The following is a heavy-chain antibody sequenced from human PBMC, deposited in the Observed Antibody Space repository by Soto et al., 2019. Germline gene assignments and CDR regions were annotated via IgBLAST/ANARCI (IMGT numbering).Heavy chain of an antibody. CDR1: GYSFTSYW. D-gene: IGHD2-2*01. CDR2: IYPGDSDT. Sequence: GESLKISCKGSGYSFTSYWIGWVRQMPGKGLEWMGIIYPGDSDTRYSPSFQGQVTISADKSISTAYLQWSSLKASDTAMYYCASSIVVVPAAGYYYGMDVWGQGTTVTVS. CDR3: ASSIVVVPAAGYYYGMDV. J-gene: IGHJ6*02. V-gene: IGHV5-51*01.